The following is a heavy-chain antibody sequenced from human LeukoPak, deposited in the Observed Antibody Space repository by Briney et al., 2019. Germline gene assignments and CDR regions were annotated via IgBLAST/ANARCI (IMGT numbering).Heavy chain of an antibody. CDR1: GFTFTGYY. V-gene: IGHV1-2*02. D-gene: IGHD3-3*01. J-gene: IGHJ4*02. Sequence: GASVKVSCKASGFTFTGYYMPWVRPAPGQGLAWMGWINPNSGGTNYAQKFQGRVTMTRDTSISTAYMELSRLRSDDTAVYYCARTGPYYDFCSGYHTPYYFDYWGQGPLVTVSS. CDR2: INPNSGGT. CDR3: ARTGPYYDFCSGYHTPYYFDY.